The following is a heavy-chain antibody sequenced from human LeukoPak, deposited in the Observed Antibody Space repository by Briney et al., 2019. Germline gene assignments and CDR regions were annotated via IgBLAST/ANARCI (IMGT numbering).Heavy chain of an antibody. CDR1: GFTFSNAW. V-gene: IGHV3-23*01. CDR3: AKAVASGRSFDY. CDR2: ISGSASFT. Sequence: GGSLRLSCAASGFTFSNAWMSWVRQAPGKGPEWVSAISGSASFTYYADSVKGRFTISRDNSKNTLYLQMNSLRAEDTAVYYCAKAVASGRSFDYWGQGTLVTVSS. D-gene: IGHD6-19*01. J-gene: IGHJ4*02.